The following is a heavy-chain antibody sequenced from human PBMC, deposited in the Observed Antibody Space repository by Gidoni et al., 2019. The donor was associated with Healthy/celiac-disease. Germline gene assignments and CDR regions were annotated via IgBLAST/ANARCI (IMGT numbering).Heavy chain of an antibody. CDR3: AKGSGYCSSTSCRAYYYYGMDV. CDR2: ILYDGSNK. CDR1: GFTFSSYG. Sequence: QVQLVESGGGVVQPGRSLRLSCAASGFTFSSYGMHWVRQAPGKGLEWVAVILYDGSNKYYADSVKGRFTISRDNSKNTLYLQMNSLRAEDTAVYYCAKGSGYCSSTSCRAYYYYGMDVWGQGTTVTVSS. V-gene: IGHV3-30*18. D-gene: IGHD2-2*01. J-gene: IGHJ6*02.